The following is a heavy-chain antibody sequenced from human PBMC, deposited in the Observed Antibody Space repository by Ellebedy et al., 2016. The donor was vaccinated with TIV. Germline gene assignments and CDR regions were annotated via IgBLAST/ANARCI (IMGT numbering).Heavy chain of an antibody. Sequence: PGGSLRLSCATSGFSVSGMHWVRQAPGKGLEWVAFVRSDTTTKYYSDSVKGRFTISRDNSKNTLDLQMNSLRAEETAVYYCVKGAYPVPTVMAVWGQGTMVTVSS. CDR3: VKGAYPVPTVMAV. D-gene: IGHD3-16*01. CDR2: VRSDTTTK. CDR1: GFSVSG. V-gene: IGHV3-30*02. J-gene: IGHJ6*02.